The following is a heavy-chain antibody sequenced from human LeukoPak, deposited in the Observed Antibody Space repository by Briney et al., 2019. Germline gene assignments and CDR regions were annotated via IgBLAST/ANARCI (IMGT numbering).Heavy chain of an antibody. J-gene: IGHJ4*02. CDR2: IYTSGST. CDR1: GGFISSYY. Sequence: SETLSLTCTVSGGFISSYYWSWIRQPAGKGLECIGRIYTSGSTNYNPSLKSRVTMSVDTSKNQFSLKLSSVTAADTAIYYCARDAKYYFGSRTYFFFEYWGQGTLLTVSS. CDR3: ARDAKYYFGSRTYFFFEY. D-gene: IGHD3-10*01. V-gene: IGHV4-4*07.